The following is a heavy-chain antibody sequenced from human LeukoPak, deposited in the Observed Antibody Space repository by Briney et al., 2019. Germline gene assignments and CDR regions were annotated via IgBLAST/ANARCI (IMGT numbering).Heavy chain of an antibody. V-gene: IGHV3-21*01. CDR2: ISSSSSYI. Sequence: PGGSLRLSCAASGFTFSSYNMNWVRQAPGKGLEWVSSISSSSSYIYYADSVKGRFTISRDNAKNSLYLQMNSLRAEDTAVYYCARVVGSGSYFDSWGQGTLVTVSS. CDR1: GFTFSSYN. CDR3: ARVVGSGSYFDS. D-gene: IGHD3-10*01. J-gene: IGHJ4*02.